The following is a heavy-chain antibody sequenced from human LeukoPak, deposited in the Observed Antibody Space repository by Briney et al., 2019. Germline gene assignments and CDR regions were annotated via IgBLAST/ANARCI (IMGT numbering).Heavy chain of an antibody. Sequence: EASVKVSCKASGYTFTDYFIHWLRQAPGQGLEWMAWINPKSGETSYAQKFQGRVTLTRDTSITTAYMELSRLRSDDTAAYFCARGYYDSSDYEYFQHWGQGTLVTVSS. D-gene: IGHD3-22*01. V-gene: IGHV1-2*02. CDR2: INPKSGET. CDR3: ARGYYDSSDYEYFQH. CDR1: GYTFTDYF. J-gene: IGHJ1*01.